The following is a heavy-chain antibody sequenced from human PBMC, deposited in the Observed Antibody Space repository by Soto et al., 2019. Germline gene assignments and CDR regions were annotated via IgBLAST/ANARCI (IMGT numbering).Heavy chain of an antibody. CDR2: ISSSSSTI. Sequence: EVQLVESGGGLVQPGGSLRLSCAASGFTFSSYSMNWVRQAPGKGLEWVSYISSSSSTIYYADSVKGRFTISRDNAKNSLNLQMNSLRDEDTGEYYCARDIVGATTYWFDPWGQRSLVTVYS. D-gene: IGHD1-26*01. CDR1: GFTFSSYS. J-gene: IGHJ5*02. V-gene: IGHV3-48*02. CDR3: ARDIVGATTYWFDP.